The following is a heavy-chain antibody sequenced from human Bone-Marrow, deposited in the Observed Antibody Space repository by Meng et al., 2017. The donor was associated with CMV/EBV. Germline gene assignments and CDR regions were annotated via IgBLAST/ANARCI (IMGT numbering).Heavy chain of an antibody. Sequence: SETLSLTCTVSGGSISSSSYYWGWIRQPPGKGLEWIGSIYYSGSTYYNPSLKSRVTISVDTSKNQFSLKLSSVTAADTAVYYCAREGRVYGFWGQGTLVTLSS. CDR2: IYYSGST. CDR3: AREGRVYGF. CDR1: GGSISSSSYY. D-gene: IGHD3-16*01. V-gene: IGHV4-39*07. J-gene: IGHJ4*02.